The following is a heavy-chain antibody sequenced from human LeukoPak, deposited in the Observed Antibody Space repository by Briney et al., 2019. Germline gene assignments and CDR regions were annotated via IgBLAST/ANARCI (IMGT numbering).Heavy chain of an antibody. D-gene: IGHD4-17*01. Sequence: PSETLSLTCTLSGGPISSYYWSWIPQPPGKGLEWIGYINYSGSTTYNPSLKSRGSISPDTSENQMSMMLSSVTAADTAVYYCVRNSSGDYAWLDVWGQGTTVTVSS. CDR1: GGPISSYY. J-gene: IGHJ6*02. CDR3: VRNSSGDYAWLDV. CDR2: INYSGST. V-gene: IGHV4-59*08.